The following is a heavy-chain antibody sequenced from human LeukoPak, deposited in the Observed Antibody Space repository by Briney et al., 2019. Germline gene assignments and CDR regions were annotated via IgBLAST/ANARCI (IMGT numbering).Heavy chain of an antibody. CDR2: MNPNSGNT. D-gene: IGHD3-16*02. CDR1: GYTFTSYD. J-gene: IGHJ3*02. Sequence: ASVKVSCKASGYTFTSYDINWVRQATGQGLEWMGWMNPNSGNTGYAQKFQGRVTMTRNTSISTAYMELSSLRSEDTAVYYCARVAYYDYVWGSYRYTDAFDIWGQGTMVTVSS. CDR3: ARVAYYDYVWGSYRYTDAFDI. V-gene: IGHV1-8*01.